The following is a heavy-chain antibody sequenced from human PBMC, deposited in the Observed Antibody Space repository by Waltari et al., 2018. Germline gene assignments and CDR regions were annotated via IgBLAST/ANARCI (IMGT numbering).Heavy chain of an antibody. Sequence: QVQLQESGPGLVKPSETLSLTCTVSGGSLSGSYWTWIRQPPGKGLGWIGYIYFSGGTNYNPSLKSRLTMSVDTSKNQFSLKLTSVTAADTAVYYCARRSGNYGQDFDYWGQGILVTVSS. CDR2: IYFSGGT. CDR1: GGSLSGSY. V-gene: IGHV4-59*01. D-gene: IGHD1-7*01. J-gene: IGHJ4*02. CDR3: ARRSGNYGQDFDY.